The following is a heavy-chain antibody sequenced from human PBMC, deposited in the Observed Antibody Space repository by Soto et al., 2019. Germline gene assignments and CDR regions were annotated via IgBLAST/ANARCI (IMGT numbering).Heavy chain of an antibody. V-gene: IGHV3-23*01. D-gene: IGHD3-3*01. CDR3: AKDLYYDFWSGYLD. J-gene: IGHJ4*02. Sequence: SGGSLRLSCAASGFTFSSYAMSWVRQAPGKGLEWVSAISGSGGSTYYADSVKGRFTISRDNSKNTLYLQMNSLRAEDTAVYYCAKDLYYDFWSGYLDWGQGTLVTVSS. CDR1: GFTFSSYA. CDR2: ISGSGGST.